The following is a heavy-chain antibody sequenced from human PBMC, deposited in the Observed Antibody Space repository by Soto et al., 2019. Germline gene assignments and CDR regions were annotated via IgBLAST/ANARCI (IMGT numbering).Heavy chain of an antibody. CDR2: INHSGST. J-gene: IGHJ3*02. V-gene: IGHV4-34*01. CDR3: ARGDGGMPFDI. CDR1: GGSFSGYY. Sequence: SETLSLTCAVYGGSFSGYYWSWLRQPPGKGLEWIGEINHSGSTNYNPSLKSLVTISVDTSKNQFSLKLSSVTAADTAVYYCARGDGGMPFDIWGQGTMVTVSS.